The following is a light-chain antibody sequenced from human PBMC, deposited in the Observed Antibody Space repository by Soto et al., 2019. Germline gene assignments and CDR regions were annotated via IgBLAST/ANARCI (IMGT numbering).Light chain of an antibody. Sequence: EIVLTQPPGTLSLSPGERATLSCRASQSVSSNLAWYQQKPGQAPRLLIYDASTRATGIPDRFSGSGSGTDFTLTISRLEPEDFAVYCCQQFDGSLWTFGPGTKVDIK. CDR3: QQFDGSLWT. CDR1: QSVSSN. CDR2: DAS. V-gene: IGKV3-20*01. J-gene: IGKJ1*01.